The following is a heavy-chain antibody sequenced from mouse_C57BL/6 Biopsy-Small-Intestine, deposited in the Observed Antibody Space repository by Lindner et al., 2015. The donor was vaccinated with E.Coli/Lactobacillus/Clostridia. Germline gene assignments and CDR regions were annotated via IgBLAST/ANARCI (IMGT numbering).Heavy chain of an antibody. CDR2: IYPRSGNT. J-gene: IGHJ4*01. CDR1: GYNFTSCG. V-gene: IGHV1-81*01. D-gene: IGHD2-1*01. Sequence: QLQESGAELARPGASVKLSCKASGYNFTSCGISWVKQRTGQGLEWIGEIYPRSGNTYYNEKFKGKAALTADKSSSTAYMELRSLTSEDSAVYFCARLTTGTMDYWGQGTSVTVSS. CDR3: ARLTTGTMDY.